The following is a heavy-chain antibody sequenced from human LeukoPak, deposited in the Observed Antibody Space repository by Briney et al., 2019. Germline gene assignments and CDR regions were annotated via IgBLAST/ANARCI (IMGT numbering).Heavy chain of an antibody. CDR1: GGSISSYY. J-gene: IGHJ4*02. CDR2: IYYSGST. Sequence: SETLSLTCTVSGGSISSYYWSWIRQPPGKGLEWIGYIYYSGSTNYNPSLKSRVTISVDTSKNQFSLRLSSVTAADTAVYYCARHVSVAVTNFFDYWGQGTLVTVSS. D-gene: IGHD6-19*01. CDR3: ARHVSVAVTNFFDY. V-gene: IGHV4-59*08.